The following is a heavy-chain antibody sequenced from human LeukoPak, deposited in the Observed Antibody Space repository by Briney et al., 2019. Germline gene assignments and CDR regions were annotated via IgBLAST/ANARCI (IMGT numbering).Heavy chain of an antibody. CDR2: IYYSGST. J-gene: IGHJ6*03. CDR1: GGSISSSSYY. D-gene: IGHD2-2*01. Sequence: SETLSLTCTVSGGSISSSSYYWGWIRQPPGKGREWVGSIYYSGSTYYNPSQKRRVTISVETTKNQFSLKRRDMPGADTAVYYCAGRYCSSTSCYDNYYYYMDVWGKGTTVTVSS. V-gene: IGHV4-39*01. CDR3: AGRYCSSTSCYDNYYYYMDV.